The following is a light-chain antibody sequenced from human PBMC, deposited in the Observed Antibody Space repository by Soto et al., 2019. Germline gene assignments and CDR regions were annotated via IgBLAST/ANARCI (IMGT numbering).Light chain of an antibody. Sequence: QSALTQPASVSDSPGQSISSSCTWTSSDVGGSNFVSWYQQHPGKPPKLIIYDVANRPSGVSNRFSGSKSGSTASLIISRLQTEDEADYYCVSYTSSTTYVFGTGTKVTVL. J-gene: IGLJ1*01. CDR2: DVA. CDR3: VSYTSSTTYV. CDR1: SSDVGGSNF. V-gene: IGLV2-14*03.